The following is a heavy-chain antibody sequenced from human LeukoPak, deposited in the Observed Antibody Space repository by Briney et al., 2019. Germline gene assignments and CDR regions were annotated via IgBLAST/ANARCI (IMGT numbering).Heavy chain of an antibody. CDR3: ARAGIPGYCTNVTCSNWLDP. CDR2: IIPMFGTP. CDR1: GDTFTTYA. D-gene: IGHD2-8*01. Sequence: SVKVSCKASGDTFTTYAIIWVRQAPGQGLEWMGGIIPMFGTPNYAQRLQGRVTITADKSTKTAYMELSSLRSEDTAVYYCARAGIPGYCTNVTCSNWLDPWGQGTLVTVSS. V-gene: IGHV1-69*06. J-gene: IGHJ5*02.